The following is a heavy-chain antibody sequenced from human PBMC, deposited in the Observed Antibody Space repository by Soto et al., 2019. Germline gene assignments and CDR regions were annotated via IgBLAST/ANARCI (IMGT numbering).Heavy chain of an antibody. D-gene: IGHD2-21*02. Sequence: PSETLSLTCAVSGGSISSGGYSWSWIRQPPGKGLEWIGYIYYSGSTYYNPSFKSRVTISVDTSKNQFSLKLNSVTAADTAVYYCARDLWGYCGTDCYPLDVWGQGTTVTVSS. J-gene: IGHJ6*02. V-gene: IGHV4-30-2*01. CDR1: GGSISSGGYS. CDR2: IYYSGST. CDR3: ARDLWGYCGTDCYPLDV.